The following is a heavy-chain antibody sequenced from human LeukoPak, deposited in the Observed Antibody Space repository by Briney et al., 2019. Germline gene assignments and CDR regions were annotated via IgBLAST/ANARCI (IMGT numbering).Heavy chain of an antibody. J-gene: IGHJ4*02. CDR3: TTGIDDEGGY. CDR1: GFTYSNVW. V-gene: IGHV3-15*07. D-gene: IGHD3-3*02. Sequence: RGSLRLSCAASGFTYSNVWMNWVRQAPGKGLEWVGRIKTNAEGGTLDYTAPVKGRFTISRDDSKNTLYLQMDSLEVEDTGMYYCTTGIDDEGGYWGQGTLVTVSS. CDR2: IKTNAEGGTL.